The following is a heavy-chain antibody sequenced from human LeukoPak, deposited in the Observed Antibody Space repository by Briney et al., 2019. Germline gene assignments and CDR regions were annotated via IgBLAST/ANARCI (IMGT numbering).Heavy chain of an antibody. CDR2: ISYDGSNK. CDR3: AKDLFYYMDV. CDR1: GFSFSSTW. Sequence: GGSLRLSCAASGFSFSSTWMHWVRQAPGKGLEWVAVISYDGSNKYYADSVKGRFTISRDNSKNTLYLQMNSLRAEDTAVYYCAKDLFYYMDVWGKGTTVTVSS. V-gene: IGHV3-30*18. J-gene: IGHJ6*03.